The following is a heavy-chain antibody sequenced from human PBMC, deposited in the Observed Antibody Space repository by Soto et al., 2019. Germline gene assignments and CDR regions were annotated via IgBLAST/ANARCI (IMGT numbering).Heavy chain of an antibody. Sequence: PGGSLRLSCAASGFIFSDHYMDGVRQAPGKGREWVARIRNKANSHSTEYAASVEGRFTISRDDSKNSLYLQMNSLKTEDTAVYYCARYSGSYSRHSDYWGQGTLVTISS. CDR3: ARYSGSYSRHSDY. V-gene: IGHV3-72*01. J-gene: IGHJ4*02. D-gene: IGHD1-26*01. CDR2: IRNKANSHST. CDR1: GFIFSDHY.